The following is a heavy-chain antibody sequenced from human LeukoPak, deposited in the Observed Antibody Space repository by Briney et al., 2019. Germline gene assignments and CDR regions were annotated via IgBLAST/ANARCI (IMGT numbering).Heavy chain of an antibody. D-gene: IGHD3-3*01. J-gene: IGHJ5*02. CDR3: ARGSKFGSGYLKKNWFAP. V-gene: IGHV4-34*01. Sequence: SETLSPTCAVYGRSFSGYYWSWIRQPPGKGLEWIGEINHSGSTNYNPSLKSLVTISVDTSKNQFSLKLGSVTAPDTAVYYGARGSKFGSGYLKKNWFAPWGQGTLVTVSS. CDR2: INHSGST. CDR1: GRSFSGYY.